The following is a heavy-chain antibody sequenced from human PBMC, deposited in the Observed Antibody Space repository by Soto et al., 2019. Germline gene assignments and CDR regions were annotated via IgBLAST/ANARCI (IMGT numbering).Heavy chain of an antibody. V-gene: IGHV4-30-4*01. CDR3: AREMRSTVTTFDS. CDR1: GGSISRGDYY. J-gene: IGHJ4*02. Sequence: QVQLQESGPGLVKPSQTLPLTCTVSGGSISRGDYYWNWIRQTPGKGLEWIGNIYETGSTDYNPSLKSRVTISVDRSKNQFSLNLRSVTDADTAVYYCAREMRSTVTTFDSWGQGTLVTVSS. CDR2: IYETGST. D-gene: IGHD4-17*01.